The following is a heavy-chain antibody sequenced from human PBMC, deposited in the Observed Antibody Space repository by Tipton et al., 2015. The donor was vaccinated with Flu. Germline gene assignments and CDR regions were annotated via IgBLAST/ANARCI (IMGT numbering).Heavy chain of an antibody. J-gene: IGHJ2*01. V-gene: IGHV4-59*01. CDR2: IYYSGST. D-gene: IGHD6-13*01. CDR3: ARVSSSCGWSHDWYFDL. CDR1: GGSISSYY. Sequence: TLSLTCTVSGGSISSYYWSWIRQPPGKGLGWIGDIYYSGSTNYNPTLTSRVTISVDTAKNQFSLKLSSVTAAVTAVSHCARVSSSCGWSHDWYFDLWGRGTLVTVSS.